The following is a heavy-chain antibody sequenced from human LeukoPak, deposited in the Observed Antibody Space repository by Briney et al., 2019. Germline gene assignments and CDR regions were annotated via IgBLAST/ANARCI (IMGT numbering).Heavy chain of an antibody. CDR2: INRNGGST. CDR3: ARWGSGDYDYYYYGMDV. CDR1: GFTFDDYG. V-gene: IGHV3-20*04. Sequence: PGGSLRLSCAASGFTFDDYGMSWVRQAPGKGLEWVSGINRNGGSTGYADSVKGRFTISRDNAKNSLYLQMNSLRAEDTALYYCARWGSGDYDYYYYGMDVWGQGTTVTVSS. J-gene: IGHJ6*02. D-gene: IGHD4-17*01.